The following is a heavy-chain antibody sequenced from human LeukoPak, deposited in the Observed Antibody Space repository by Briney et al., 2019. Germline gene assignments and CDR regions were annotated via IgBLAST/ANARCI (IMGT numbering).Heavy chain of an antibody. CDR1: GYSFTGYG. CDR2: ISAYNGNT. Sequence: ASVKVSCMASGYSFTGYGISWVRQAPGQGLEWMGWISAYNGNTNYAQKLQGRVTLTTDTSTSTAYMELRSLRADDTAVYYCARDPYDFWSGYHNYYFDYWGQGTLVTVSS. J-gene: IGHJ4*02. V-gene: IGHV1-18*01. CDR3: ARDPYDFWSGYHNYYFDY. D-gene: IGHD3-3*01.